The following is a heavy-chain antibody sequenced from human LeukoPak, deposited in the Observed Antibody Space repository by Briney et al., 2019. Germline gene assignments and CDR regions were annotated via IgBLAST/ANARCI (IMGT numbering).Heavy chain of an antibody. CDR2: IYSGGST. D-gene: IGHD2-2*01. J-gene: IGHJ6*02. V-gene: IGHV3-53*04. CDR3: VKDRPCETCMPMDA. CDR1: GFTVSSNY. Sequence: PGGSLRLSCAASGFTVSSNYMSWVRQAPGKGLEWVSVIYSGGSTYYADSVKGRFTISRHNSKNTLYLQVNSLRAEDTAIYYCVKDRPCETCMPMDAWGQGTTVTVSS.